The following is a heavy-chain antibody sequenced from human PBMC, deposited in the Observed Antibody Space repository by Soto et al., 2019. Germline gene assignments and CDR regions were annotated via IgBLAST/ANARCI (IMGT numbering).Heavy chain of an antibody. J-gene: IGHJ3*02. CDR2: IRVKNGNT. CDR3: ARGPTVGDI. Sequence: QVQLVQSGGEVKKPGASVKVSCKASGYTFNSYGISWVRQAPGQGLEWMGWIRVKNGNTNYAQNFQGRFTMTTDTPTSTAYMELRSLRSDDTAVYYCARGPTVGDIWGQGTMVTVSS. CDR1: GYTFNSYG. D-gene: IGHD1-26*01. V-gene: IGHV1-18*01.